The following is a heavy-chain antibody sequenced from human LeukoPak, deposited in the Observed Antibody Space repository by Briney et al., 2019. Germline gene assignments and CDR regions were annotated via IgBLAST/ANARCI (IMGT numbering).Heavy chain of an antibody. CDR1: GGSISSGDYY. J-gene: IGHJ4*02. CDR3: ARGSSSLPFDY. D-gene: IGHD6-6*01. V-gene: IGHV4-61*08. Sequence: SETLSLTCTVSGGSISSGDYYWSWIRQPPGKGLEWIGYIYYSGSTNYNPSLKSRVTISVDTSKNQFSLKLSSVTAADTAVYYCARGSSSLPFDYWGQGTLVTVSS. CDR2: IYYSGST.